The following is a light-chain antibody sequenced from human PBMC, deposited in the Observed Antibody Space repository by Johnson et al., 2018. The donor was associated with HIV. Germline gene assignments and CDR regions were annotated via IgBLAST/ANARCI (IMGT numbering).Light chain of an antibody. Sequence: SVLTQPPSVSAAPGQKVTISCSGSSSDIGNNYVSWYQQLPGTAPKLLIYENNKRPSGIPDRFSGSKSGTSATLGITALQAGDEADYYCGTWDGTLSGVFGTGTKVTVL. CDR1: SSDIGNNY. CDR3: GTWDGTLSGV. CDR2: ENN. J-gene: IGLJ1*01. V-gene: IGLV1-51*02.